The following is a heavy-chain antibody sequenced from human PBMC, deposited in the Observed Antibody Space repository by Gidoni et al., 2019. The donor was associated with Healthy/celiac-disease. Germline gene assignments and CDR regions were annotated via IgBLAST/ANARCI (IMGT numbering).Heavy chain of an antibody. V-gene: IGHV4-39*01. CDR2: IYYSGST. Sequence: QLQLQESGPGLVKPSETLSLTCTVSGGSISSSSYYWGWIRQPPGKGLEWIGSIYYSGSTYYNPSLKSRVTISVDTSKNQFSLKLSSVTAADTAVYYCARLGRGVAARGRIDYWGQGTLVTVSS. D-gene: IGHD6-6*01. CDR3: ARLGRGVAARGRIDY. CDR1: GGSISSSSYY. J-gene: IGHJ4*02.